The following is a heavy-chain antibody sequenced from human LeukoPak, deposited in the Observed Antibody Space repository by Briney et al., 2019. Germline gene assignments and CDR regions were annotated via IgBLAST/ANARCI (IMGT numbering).Heavy chain of an antibody. J-gene: IGHJ6*03. Sequence: GGSLRLSCATSGFTFTTFWMHWVRQAPGQGLEWVSYISSRSSSIYYADSVKGRFTISRDNAKNSLYLQMNSLRAEDTAVYYCARRGTHCSGGSCYTYYMDVWGKGTTVTVSS. CDR2: ISSRSSSI. V-gene: IGHV3-48*01. CDR3: ARRGTHCSGGSCYTYYMDV. D-gene: IGHD2-15*01. CDR1: GFTFTTFW.